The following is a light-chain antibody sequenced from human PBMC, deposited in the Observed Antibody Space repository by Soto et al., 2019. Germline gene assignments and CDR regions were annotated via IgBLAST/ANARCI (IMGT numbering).Light chain of an antibody. CDR3: QSYDNSLSVYV. CDR2: GNS. J-gene: IGLJ1*01. V-gene: IGLV1-40*01. Sequence: QSVLTQPPSVSGAPGQRVSISCTGSSSNIGARFDVHWYQQVAGAAPKLLIYGNSNRPSGVPDRFSGSKSGTSASLAITGLQAEDEADYYCQSYDNSLSVYVFGTGTKLTVL. CDR1: SSNIGARFD.